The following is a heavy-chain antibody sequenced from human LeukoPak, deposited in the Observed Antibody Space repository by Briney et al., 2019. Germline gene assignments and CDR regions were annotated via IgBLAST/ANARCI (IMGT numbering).Heavy chain of an antibody. D-gene: IGHD3-22*01. Sequence: GGSLRLSCAASGFTFSSFWRSGVRQARGRGREWGANIKQDGSEKYYVDSVRGRYTISRDNAKNSLYLQMNSLRSEDTAVYYCARDFYQPYYYDSSGYFDYWGQGTLVTVSS. CDR1: GFTFSSFW. V-gene: IGHV3-7*01. J-gene: IGHJ4*02. CDR2: IKQDGSEK. CDR3: ARDFYQPYYYDSSGYFDY.